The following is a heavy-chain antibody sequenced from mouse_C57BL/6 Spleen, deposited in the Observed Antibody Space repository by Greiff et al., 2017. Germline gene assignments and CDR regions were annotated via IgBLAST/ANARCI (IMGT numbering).Heavy chain of an antibody. CDR3: ASLNWDGDYAMDY. CDR2: INPSNGGT. J-gene: IGHJ4*01. D-gene: IGHD4-1*01. V-gene: IGHV1-53*01. Sequence: QVQLKQPGTELVKPGASVKLSCKASGYTFTSYWMHWVKQRPGQGLEWIGNINPSNGGTNYNEKFKSKATLTVDKSSSTAYMQLSSLTSEDSAVYYCASLNWDGDYAMDYWGQGTSVTVSS. CDR1: GYTFTSYW.